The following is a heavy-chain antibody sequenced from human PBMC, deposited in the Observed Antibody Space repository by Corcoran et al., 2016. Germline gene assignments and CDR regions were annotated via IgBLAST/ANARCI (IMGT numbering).Heavy chain of an antibody. Sequence: QLQLQESGPGLLKPSETLSLTCTVSGGSISRSPYYWGWVRQPPGKGLEWIGGMSSGGITHYNPSLESRVTISVDTSNNQFSLKLKFVTAADTAVYYCARIGGIAVAGTFNWFDPWGQGTLVTVSS. CDR3: ARIGGIAVAGTFNWFDP. CDR1: GGSISRSPYY. D-gene: IGHD6-19*01. V-gene: IGHV4-39*07. J-gene: IGHJ5*02. CDR2: MSSGGIT.